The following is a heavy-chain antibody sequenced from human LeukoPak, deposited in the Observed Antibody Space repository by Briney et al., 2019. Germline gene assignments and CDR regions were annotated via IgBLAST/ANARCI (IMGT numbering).Heavy chain of an antibody. J-gene: IGHJ4*02. CDR2: INHSGST. CDR3: ARTYSSGYYYDY. CDR1: GGSFSGYY. D-gene: IGHD3-22*01. Sequence: SETLSLTCAVYGGSFSGYYWSWIRQPPGKGLEWIGEINHSGSTNYNPSLKGRVTISVDTSKNQFSLKLSSVTAADTAVYYCARTYSSGYYYDYWGQGTLVTVSS. V-gene: IGHV4-34*01.